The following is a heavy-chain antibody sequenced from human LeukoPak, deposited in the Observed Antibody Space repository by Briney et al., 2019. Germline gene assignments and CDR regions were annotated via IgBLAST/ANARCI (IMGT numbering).Heavy chain of an antibody. CDR3: ARSRLGSSGYYSEGFDY. Sequence: SETLSLTCAVCGGSFSGYYWSWIRQPPGKGLEWIGEINHSGSTNYNPSLKSRVTISVDTSKNQFSLKLSSVTAADTAVYYCARSRLGSSGYYSEGFDYWGQGTLVTVSS. CDR2: INHSGST. V-gene: IGHV4-34*01. CDR1: GGSFSGYY. J-gene: IGHJ4*02. D-gene: IGHD3-22*01.